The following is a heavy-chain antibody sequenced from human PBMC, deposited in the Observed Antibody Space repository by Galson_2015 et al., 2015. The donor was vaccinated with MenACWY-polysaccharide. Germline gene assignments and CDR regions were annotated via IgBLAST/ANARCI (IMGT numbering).Heavy chain of an antibody. CDR2: IKKDGSEK. Sequence: SLRLSCAASGLTFSNWWMTWVRQAPGKGLEWVASIKKDGSEKYYVDSVKGRFTISRDNAKDSLYLQMNSLRVDDTAEYFCARGHLGLGVWGQGTTVTASS. J-gene: IGHJ6*02. V-gene: IGHV3-7*01. CDR1: GLTFSNWW. CDR3: ARGHLGLGV.